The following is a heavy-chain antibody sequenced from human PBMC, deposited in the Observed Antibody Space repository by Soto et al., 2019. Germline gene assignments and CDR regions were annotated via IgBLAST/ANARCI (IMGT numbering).Heavy chain of an antibody. V-gene: IGHV3-53*01. J-gene: IGHJ4*02. Sequence: GGSLRLSCAASGFTVSSTYMSWVRQAPGKGLEWVSVIYSGGSTYYADSVKGRFTISRDNSKDTLYLQMNSLRAEDTAVYYCARSGYSYGPFDYWGQGTLVTVSS. CDR1: GFTVSSTY. CDR2: IYSGGST. D-gene: IGHD5-18*01. CDR3: ARSGYSYGPFDY.